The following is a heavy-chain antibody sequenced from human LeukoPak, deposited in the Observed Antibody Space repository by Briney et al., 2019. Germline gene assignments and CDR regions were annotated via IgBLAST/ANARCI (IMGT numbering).Heavy chain of an antibody. CDR3: ARVGIIVAAGACDY. D-gene: IGHD6-13*01. CDR2: ISSRGSPI. Sequence: PGGSLRLSCAASGFTFSDYYMSWIRQAPGKGLEWVSYISSRGSPISYADSVEGGFTISRDNAKNSLYLQLNSLRAEDTAVYYCARVGIIVAAGACDYWGQGTLVTVSS. J-gene: IGHJ4*02. V-gene: IGHV3-11*01. CDR1: GFTFSDYY.